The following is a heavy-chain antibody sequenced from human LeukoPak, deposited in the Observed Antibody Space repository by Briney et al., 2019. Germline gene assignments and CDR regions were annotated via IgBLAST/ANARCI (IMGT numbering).Heavy chain of an antibody. J-gene: IGHJ4*02. Sequence: GGSLRLSCAASGFTPSSYAMSWVRQAPGKGLEWVSAICGGGVSTYYADSVKGRFTISRDNSKNTLYLQMNSLRAEDTAIYFCASKPMAELDYWGQGTLVTVSS. V-gene: IGHV3-23*01. CDR2: ICGGGVST. D-gene: IGHD5-24*01. CDR3: ASKPMAELDY. CDR1: GFTPSSYA.